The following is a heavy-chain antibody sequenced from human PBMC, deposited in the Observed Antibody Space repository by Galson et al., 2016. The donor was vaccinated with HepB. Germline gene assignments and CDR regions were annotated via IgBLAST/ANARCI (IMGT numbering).Heavy chain of an antibody. CDR3: IRDFVGPNDY. CDR1: GFTVSNSW. CDR2: INEDGRRI. Sequence: SLRLSCAASGFTVSNSWMHWVRQPPGEGLVWVARINEDGRRIDHADSVRGRFAISRDSAGNTLYLQMNSLRAEDTAVYYCIRDFVGPNDYWGRGTLVTVSS. V-gene: IGHV3-74*01. J-gene: IGHJ4*02. D-gene: IGHD1-26*01.